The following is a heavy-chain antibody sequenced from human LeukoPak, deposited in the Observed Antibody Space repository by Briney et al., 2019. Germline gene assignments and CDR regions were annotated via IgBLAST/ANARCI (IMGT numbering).Heavy chain of an antibody. CDR3: ARHMVRGVIISDF. CDR2: IYYSESS. J-gene: IGHJ4*02. V-gene: IGHV4-39*01. Sequence: SETLSLTCTVSGGSIGHSSYYWGWIRQPPGKGLEWIGSIYYSESSSYYPSPKSRVTISVDTSKNQFSLRLSSVTAADTAVYYCARHMVRGVIISDFWGQGILVTVSS. CDR1: GGSIGHSSYY. D-gene: IGHD3-10*01.